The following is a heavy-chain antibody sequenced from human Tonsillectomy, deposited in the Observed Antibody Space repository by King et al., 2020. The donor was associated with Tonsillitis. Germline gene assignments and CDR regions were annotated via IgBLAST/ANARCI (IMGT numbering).Heavy chain of an antibody. CDR3: AKSRGDTQDRNAWYGADY. D-gene: IGHD6-19*01. J-gene: IGHJ4*02. Sequence: VQLVESGGGLVQPGRSLRLSCAASGFTFDDYAMHWVRQAPGKGLEWVSGITWNSDTMDYSDSVKGRFTVSRDNAKNSLYLQMNSLRPEDTAFYYCAKSRGDTQDRNAWYGADYWGQGTLVTVSS. CDR2: ITWNSDTM. V-gene: IGHV3-9*01. CDR1: GFTFDDYA.